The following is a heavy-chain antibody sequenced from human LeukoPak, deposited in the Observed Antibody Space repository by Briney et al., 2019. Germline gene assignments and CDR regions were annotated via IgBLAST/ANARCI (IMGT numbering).Heavy chain of an antibody. CDR3: ARVWQQLVQY. CDR1: GFTFSSYT. J-gene: IGHJ4*02. D-gene: IGHD6-13*01. Sequence: PGGSLRLSCAASGFTFSSYTMNWVRQAPGKGLDWVSSISSSSGYIYYADSVKGRFTISRDNAKNSLYLQMNSLRAEDTAVYYCARVWQQLVQYWGQGTLVTVSS. CDR2: ISSSSGYI. V-gene: IGHV3-21*01.